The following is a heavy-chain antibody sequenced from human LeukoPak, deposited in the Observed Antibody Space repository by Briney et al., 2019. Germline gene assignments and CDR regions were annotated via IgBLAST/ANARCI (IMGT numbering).Heavy chain of an antibody. V-gene: IGHV3-21*01. J-gene: IGHJ4*02. CDR1: GFNFTNAW. CDR2: ISTSSSYI. CDR3: TRRFDY. Sequence: PGGSLRLSCGTSGFNFTNAWMSWVRQAPGKGLEWVSSISTSSSYIYYADSLKGRFTVSRDNARNSLYLQMDSLRADDTAVYYCTRRFDYWGQGTLVTVSS.